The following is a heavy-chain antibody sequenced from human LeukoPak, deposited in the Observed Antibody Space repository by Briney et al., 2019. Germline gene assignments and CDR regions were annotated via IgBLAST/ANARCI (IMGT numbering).Heavy chain of an antibody. CDR3: VKGQMGIMITFDDY. V-gene: IGHV3-64D*06. J-gene: IGHJ4*02. D-gene: IGHD3-16*01. CDR1: GFTFSSYA. Sequence: GGSLRLSCSASGFTFSSYAMHRVRQAPGKGLEYVSAISSNGGSTYYADSVKGRFTISRDNSKNTLYLQMSSLRAEDTAVYYCVKGQMGIMITFDDYWGQGTLVTVSS. CDR2: ISSNGGST.